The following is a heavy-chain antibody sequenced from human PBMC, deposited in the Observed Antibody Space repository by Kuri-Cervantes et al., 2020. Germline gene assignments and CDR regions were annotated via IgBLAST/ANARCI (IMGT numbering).Heavy chain of an antibody. CDR3: ASLGIAVAGTAV. CDR1: GGSINSGHYN. Sequence: SETLSLTCTVSGGSINSGHYNWGWIRQPPGKGLEWIGSVYFSGNTYYNPSLRSRVTISVDTSKNQFSLKLSSVTAADTAVYYCASLGIAVAGTAVWGQGTLVTVSS. J-gene: IGHJ4*02. CDR2: VYFSGNT. D-gene: IGHD6-19*01. V-gene: IGHV4-39*01.